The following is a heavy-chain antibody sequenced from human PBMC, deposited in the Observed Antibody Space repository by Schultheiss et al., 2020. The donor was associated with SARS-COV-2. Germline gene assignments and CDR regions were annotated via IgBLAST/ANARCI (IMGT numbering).Heavy chain of an antibody. CDR2: INSDGSST. CDR1: GFTFSSYW. CDR3: ARDRPGYDSSGRFDY. V-gene: IGHV3-74*01. J-gene: IGHJ4*02. D-gene: IGHD3-22*01. Sequence: GGSLRLSCAASGFTFSSYWMHWVRQAPGKGLVWVSRINSDGSSTSYADSVKGRFTISRDNSKNTLYLQMNSLRAEDTAVYYCARDRPGYDSSGRFDYWGQGTLVTVSS.